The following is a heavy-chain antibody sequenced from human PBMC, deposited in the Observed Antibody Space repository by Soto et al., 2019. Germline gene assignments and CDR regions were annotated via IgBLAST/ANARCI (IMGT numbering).Heavy chain of an antibody. CDR1: GLTFNYYW. CDR3: ASDEDRCFKY. CDR2: INNVASII. V-gene: IGHV3-74*01. J-gene: IGHJ4*02. Sequence: LRLSCAVSGLTFNYYWMRWIRQTRVKVRLWVSHINNVASIINYADSVKGRFTISRDNAGNTVHLQMNSLGVEDTATSYCASDEDRCFKYWGQGTSVTVSS.